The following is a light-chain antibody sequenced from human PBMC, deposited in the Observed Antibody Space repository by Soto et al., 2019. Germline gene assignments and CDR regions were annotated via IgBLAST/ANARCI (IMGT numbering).Light chain of an antibody. V-gene: IGKV1-33*01. CDR3: QQSYSIEYT. CDR2: DAS. CDR1: QDISNY. J-gene: IGKJ2*01. Sequence: DIQMTQTPSSLSASVGDRVTITCQASQDISNYLNWYQQKPGKAPKLLIYDASNLETGVPSRFSGSGSGTDFTFTISSLQPEDIATYYCQQSYSIEYTFGQGTKLEIK.